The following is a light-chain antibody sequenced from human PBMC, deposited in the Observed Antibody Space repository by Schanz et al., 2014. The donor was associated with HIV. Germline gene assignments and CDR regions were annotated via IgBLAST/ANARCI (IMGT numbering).Light chain of an antibody. CDR2: EVT. CDR1: RNDVGTYNL. CDR3: CSYAGSTTFYV. J-gene: IGLJ1*01. V-gene: IGLV2-23*02. Sequence: QSALTQPASVSGSPGQSITISCTGTRNDVGTYNLVSWYQQHPGKAPQLMIYEVTKRPSGVSDRFSGSKSGNTASLTISGLQAEDEADYYCCSYAGSTTFYVFATGTKLTVL.